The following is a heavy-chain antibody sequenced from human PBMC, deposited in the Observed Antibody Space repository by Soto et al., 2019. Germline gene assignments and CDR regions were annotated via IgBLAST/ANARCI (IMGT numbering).Heavy chain of an antibody. J-gene: IGHJ3*02. CDR3: ARESGYDSAPLSQDAFVI. CDR1: GYTFTSYG. D-gene: IGHD5-12*01. CDR2: ISAYNGNT. V-gene: IGHV1-18*01. Sequence: ASVKVSCKASGYTFTSYGISWVRQAPGQGLEWMGWISAYNGNTNYAQKLQGRVTMTTDTSTSTAYMELRSLRSDDTAVYYCARESGYDSAPLSQDAFVIWGQGTMVTVSS.